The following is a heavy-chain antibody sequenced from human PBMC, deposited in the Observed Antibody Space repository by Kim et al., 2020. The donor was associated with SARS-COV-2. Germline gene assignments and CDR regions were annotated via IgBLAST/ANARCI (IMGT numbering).Heavy chain of an antibody. CDR1: GGSFSGYY. J-gene: IGHJ5*02. D-gene: IGHD5-18*01. CDR3: ARGLSYGYRFDP. Sequence: SETLSLTCAVYGGSFSGYYWSWIRQPPGKGLEWIGEINHSGSTNYNPSLKSRVTISVDTSKNQFSLKLSSVTAADTAVYYCARGLSYGYRFDPWGQGTLVTVSS. CDR2: INHSGST. V-gene: IGHV4-34*01.